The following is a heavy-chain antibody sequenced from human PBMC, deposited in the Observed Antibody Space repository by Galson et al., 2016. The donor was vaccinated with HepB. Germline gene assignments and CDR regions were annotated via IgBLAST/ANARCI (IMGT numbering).Heavy chain of an antibody. V-gene: IGHV3-21*01. D-gene: IGHD2/OR15-2a*01. Sequence: SLRLSCAASGFTFSSYSMNWVRQAPGKGLEWVSSISSSSSYKYYADSVKGRFTISRDNAKNPLYLQMSSLRAEDTAVYYCARDFYPPVFDYWGQGTLVTVSS. J-gene: IGHJ4*02. CDR2: ISSSSSYK. CDR1: GFTFSSYS. CDR3: ARDFYPPVFDY.